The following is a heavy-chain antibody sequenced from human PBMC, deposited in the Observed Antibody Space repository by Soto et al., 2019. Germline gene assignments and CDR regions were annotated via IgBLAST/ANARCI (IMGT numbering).Heavy chain of an antibody. D-gene: IGHD3-22*01. CDR1: GFTFSDYY. CDR2: ISPVSSTI. CDR3: ARGHFDTNYFDP. V-gene: IGHV3-11*01. Sequence: GGSLRLSCAASGFTFSDYYMNWIRQAPGKGLEWVSYISPVSSTISYTDSVKGRFTISRDNAKNSLYLQMNSLRVEDTAVYYCARGHFDTNYFDPWGQGTLVTVSS. J-gene: IGHJ5*02.